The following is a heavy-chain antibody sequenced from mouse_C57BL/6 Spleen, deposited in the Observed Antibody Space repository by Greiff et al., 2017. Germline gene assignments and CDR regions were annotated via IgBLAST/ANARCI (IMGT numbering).Heavy chain of an antibody. CDR1: GYTFTSYW. D-gene: IGHD1-1*01. CDR3: ARGITTVVAPYYFDY. CDR2: IDPSDSYT. V-gene: IGHV1-69*01. J-gene: IGHJ2*01. Sequence: QVQLQQPGAELVMPGASVKLSCKASGYTFTSYWMHWVKQRPGQGLEWIGEIDPSDSYTNYNQKFKGKSTLTVDKSSSTAYLQLSSLTSADSAVYYCARGITTVVAPYYFDYWGQGATLPVSS.